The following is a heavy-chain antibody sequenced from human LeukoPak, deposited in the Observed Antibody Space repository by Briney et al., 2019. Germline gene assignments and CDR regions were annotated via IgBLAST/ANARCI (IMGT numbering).Heavy chain of an antibody. CDR3: ASRMDKGRGYSYGVDY. D-gene: IGHD5-18*01. J-gene: IGHJ4*02. Sequence: SVKVSCKASGGTFSSYAISWVRQAPGQGLEWMGGIIPIFGTANYAQKFLGRVTITADKSTSTAYMELSSLRSEDTAVYYCASRMDKGRGYSYGVDYWGQGTLVTVSS. CDR1: GGTFSSYA. CDR2: IIPIFGTA. V-gene: IGHV1-69*06.